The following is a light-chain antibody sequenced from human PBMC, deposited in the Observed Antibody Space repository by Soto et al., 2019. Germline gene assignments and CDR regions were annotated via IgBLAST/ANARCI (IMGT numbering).Light chain of an antibody. J-gene: IGLJ3*02. CDR2: DVT. CDR3: SSYTTNSTRV. Sequence: QSALTQPASVSGSPGQSIAISCTGTSSDVGGYNYVSWYQQHPGKAPKLMIYDVTNRPSGVSNRFSGSKSGNTASLTISGLQAEDEADYYCSSYTTNSTRVFGGGTKL. V-gene: IGLV2-14*01. CDR1: SSDVGGYNY.